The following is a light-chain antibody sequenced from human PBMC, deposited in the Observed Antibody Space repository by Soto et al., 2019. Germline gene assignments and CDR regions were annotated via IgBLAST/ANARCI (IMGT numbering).Light chain of an antibody. J-gene: IGKJ4*01. CDR1: QSLLHSNGYNY. Sequence: VMTHSPLSLPVTPGEPASISCRSSQSLLHSNGYNYWGWHLQKPGQSPQLLTSLGTNRASGVPDRFSGSISGTNFTMKMRRVEAEDVGVYYCRQALQIPLGLGGGTQVEIK. CDR3: RQALQIPLG. V-gene: IGKV2-28*01. CDR2: LGT.